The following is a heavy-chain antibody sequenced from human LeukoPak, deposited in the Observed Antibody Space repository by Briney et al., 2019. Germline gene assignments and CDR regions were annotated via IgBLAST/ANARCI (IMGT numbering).Heavy chain of an antibody. Sequence: ASVKVSCKASGYTFTSYDINWVRQATGQGLEWMGWMNPNSGNTGYAQRFQGRVAMTWNTSISTAYMDLSSLRSEDSAVYYCARGLYSSSRLDSWGQGTLVTVSS. V-gene: IGHV1-8*01. J-gene: IGHJ4*02. CDR1: GYTFTSYD. D-gene: IGHD6-6*01. CDR2: MNPNSGNT. CDR3: ARGLYSSSRLDS.